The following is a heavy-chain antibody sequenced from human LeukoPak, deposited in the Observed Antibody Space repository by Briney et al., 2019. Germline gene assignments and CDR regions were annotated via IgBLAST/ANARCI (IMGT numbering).Heavy chain of an antibody. Sequence: SETLSLTCTVSGGSISSYYWSWIRQPPGKGLEWIGYIYTSGSTNYNPSLKSRVTIPVDTSKNQFSLKLSSVTAADTAVYYCARDDYRGVTNFDPWGQGTLVTVSS. CDR2: IYTSGST. J-gene: IGHJ5*02. D-gene: IGHD3-10*01. V-gene: IGHV4-4*09. CDR3: ARDDYRGVTNFDP. CDR1: GGSISSYY.